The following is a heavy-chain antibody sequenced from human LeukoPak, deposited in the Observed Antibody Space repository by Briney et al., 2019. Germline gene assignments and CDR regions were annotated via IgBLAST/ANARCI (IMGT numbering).Heavy chain of an antibody. CDR2: IDPSASQT. J-gene: IGHJ2*01. CDR3: ARRNRDKSISLDL. D-gene: IGHD5-24*01. V-gene: IGHV5-10-1*01. Sequence: GESLRISCQGSGYSFINYWISWVRQMPGRGLEWMGRIDPSASQTNYTPSFRGHLTISVDTSVSTAYLQWNSLKASDTAIYYCARRNRDKSISLDLWGPGTVVTVSS. CDR1: GYSFINYW.